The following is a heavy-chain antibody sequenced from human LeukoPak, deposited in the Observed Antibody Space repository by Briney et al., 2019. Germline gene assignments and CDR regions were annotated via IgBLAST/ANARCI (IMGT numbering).Heavy chain of an antibody. CDR3: ARTIVGSSYRYFDY. CDR2: VSGSGGRT. D-gene: IGHD6-6*01. Sequence: GGSLRLSCAASGFTLSNYIMNWVRLAPGEGLEWVSAVSGSGGRTDYADSVKGRFTISRDNSKNTVYLQMNSLRAEDSAVYYCARTIVGSSYRYFDYWGQGTLVTVSS. J-gene: IGHJ4*02. V-gene: IGHV3-23*01. CDR1: GFTLSNYI.